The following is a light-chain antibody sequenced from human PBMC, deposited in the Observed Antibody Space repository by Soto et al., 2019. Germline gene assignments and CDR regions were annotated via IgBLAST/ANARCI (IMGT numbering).Light chain of an antibody. V-gene: IGKV3-20*01. CDR3: QQYGSSPLT. CDR2: GAS. J-gene: IGKJ4*01. CDR1: QNVNDNC. Sequence: EIVLTQSPGTLSLSPGERPTLSCRASQNVNDNCLAWYQQKPGQAPRLLIYGASSRATGIPDRFSGSGSGTDFTLTISRLEPEDFAVYYCQQYGSSPLTFGGGTKVEI.